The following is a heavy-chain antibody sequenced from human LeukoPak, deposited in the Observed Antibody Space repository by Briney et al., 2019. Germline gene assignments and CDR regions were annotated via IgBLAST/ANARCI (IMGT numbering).Heavy chain of an antibody. CDR3: ARGGSSDASRAFDI. Sequence: SETLSLTCAVYGGSFSGYYWSWIRQPPGKGLEWIGSIYYSGSTYYNPSLKSRVTISVDTSKNQFSLKLRSVTAAETAVYYCARGGSSDASRAFDIWGQGTMVTVSS. CDR2: IYYSGST. D-gene: IGHD6-13*01. CDR1: GGSFSGYY. J-gene: IGHJ3*02. V-gene: IGHV4-34*01.